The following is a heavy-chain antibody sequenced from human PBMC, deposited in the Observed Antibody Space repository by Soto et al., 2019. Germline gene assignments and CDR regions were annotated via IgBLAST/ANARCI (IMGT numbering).Heavy chain of an antibody. CDR1: GYTFTSYG. J-gene: IGHJ4*02. Sequence: AASVKVSCKASGYTFTSYGISWVRQAPGQGLEWMGWISPYNGNTDYAQNLQGRVTMTTDTSTSTAYMELMRLRSDDTAVYYCARDRQCALWGQGTLVTVSS. CDR2: ISPYNGNT. V-gene: IGHV1-18*01. CDR3: ARDRQCAL.